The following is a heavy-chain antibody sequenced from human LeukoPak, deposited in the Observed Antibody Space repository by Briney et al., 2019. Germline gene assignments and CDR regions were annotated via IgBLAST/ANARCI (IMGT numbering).Heavy chain of an antibody. V-gene: IGHV1-2*02. D-gene: IGHD1-26*01. J-gene: IGHJ5*02. CDR2: MNPKSGGT. CDR1: GYTFTNSY. CDR3: ARAGGRSWFDP. Sequence: ASVKVSFKASGYTFTNSYIHWVRHAPGQGLEWMGSMNPKSGGTKYAQKFQGTVSMTRDTSISTAYMELASLTSDDTAVYYCARAGGRSWFDPWGQGTLVTVSS.